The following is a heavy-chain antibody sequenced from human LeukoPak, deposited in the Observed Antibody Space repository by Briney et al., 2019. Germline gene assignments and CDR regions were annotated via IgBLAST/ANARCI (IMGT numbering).Heavy chain of an antibody. D-gene: IGHD3-22*01. Sequence: PGGSLRLSCAASGFTFSSYEMNWVRQAPGKGLEWVSYISSSGSTIYYADSVKGRFTISGDNAKNSLYLQMNSLRAEDTAVYYCARGGRITMIVVVSEYFQHWGQGTLVTVSS. CDR3: ARGGRITMIVVVSEYFQH. V-gene: IGHV3-48*03. CDR1: GFTFSSYE. CDR2: ISSSGSTI. J-gene: IGHJ1*01.